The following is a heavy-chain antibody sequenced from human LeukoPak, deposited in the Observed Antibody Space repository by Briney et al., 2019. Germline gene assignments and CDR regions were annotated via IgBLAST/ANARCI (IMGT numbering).Heavy chain of an antibody. CDR2: IWSDGSND. CDR3: ARDPSGSGWSLSD. V-gene: IGHV3-33*01. J-gene: IGHJ4*02. Sequence: PGGSLRLSCAASGFTFSSYGMHWVRQAPGKGLEWVAVIWSDGSNDHYADSVKGRFTISRDNSKNTVCLQMNSLRVEDTAVYYCARDPSGSGWSLSDWGQGTPVTVSS. D-gene: IGHD6-19*01. CDR1: GFTFSSYG.